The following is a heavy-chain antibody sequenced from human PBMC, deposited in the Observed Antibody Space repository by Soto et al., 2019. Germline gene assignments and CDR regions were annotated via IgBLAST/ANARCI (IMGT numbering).Heavy chain of an antibody. CDR1: GGTFSSYA. V-gene: IGHV1-69*06. CDR3: ATSSGLTMVGRVVAFDI. CDR2: IIPIFGTA. D-gene: IGHD3-10*01. J-gene: IGHJ3*02. Sequence: SVNVSCKASGGTFSSYAISWVRQAPGQWLELMGGIIPIFGTANYAHKFQGRVTITADKSTSTAYMELSSLRSEDTAVYYCATSSGLTMVGRVVAFDIWGQRTMVTVSS.